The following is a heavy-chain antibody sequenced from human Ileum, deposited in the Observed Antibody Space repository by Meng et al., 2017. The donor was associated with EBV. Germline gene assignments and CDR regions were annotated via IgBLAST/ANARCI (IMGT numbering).Heavy chain of an antibody. J-gene: IGHJ4*02. V-gene: IGHV1-18*01. D-gene: IGHD1/OR15-1a*01. CDR1: GYSFSRYV. CDR2: INPYDGDT. CDR3: ASKQYFLAY. Sequence: QVQLVQSGTEVKKPGASVKVSCKTSGYSFSRYVISWVRQAPGQGLEWVGWINPYDGDTNYAQKLQDRVTLTTDTSTSTAYMELRSLRSDDTAVYYCASKQYFLAYWGQGTLVTVSS.